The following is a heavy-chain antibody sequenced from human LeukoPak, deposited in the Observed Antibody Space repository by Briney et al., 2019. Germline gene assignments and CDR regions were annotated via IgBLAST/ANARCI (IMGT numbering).Heavy chain of an antibody. CDR1: GFTFDDYG. CDR2: INWNGGSA. CDR3: ARGRIIRGYFDY. D-gene: IGHD2/OR15-2a*01. Sequence: GGSLRLSWEASGFTFDDYGMSWVRQATGKGQEWVSCINWNGGSAGYVGSVKGRLTISRANAKKSLYLQMNSLIAEDTALYYCARGRIIRGYFDYWGQGTLVTVSS. V-gene: IGHV3-20*04. J-gene: IGHJ4*02.